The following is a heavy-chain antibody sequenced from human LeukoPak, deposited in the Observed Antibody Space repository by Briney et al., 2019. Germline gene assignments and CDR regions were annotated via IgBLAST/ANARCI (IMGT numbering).Heavy chain of an antibody. D-gene: IGHD6-13*01. J-gene: IGHJ4*02. CDR1: GFTFSSYA. Sequence: PGGSLRLSCAASGFTFSSYAMSWIRQPAGKGLEWIGRIYTSGSTNYNPSLKSRVTMSVDTSKNQFSLKLSSVTAADTAVYYCARELSGVSSIAAAGIDYWGQGTLVTVSS. V-gene: IGHV4-4*07. CDR3: ARELSGVSSIAAAGIDY. CDR2: IYTSGST.